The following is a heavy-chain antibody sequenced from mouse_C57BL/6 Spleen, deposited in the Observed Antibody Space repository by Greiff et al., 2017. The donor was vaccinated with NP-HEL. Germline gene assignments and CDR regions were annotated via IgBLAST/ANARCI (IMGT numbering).Heavy chain of an antibody. CDR2: ISSGSSTI. D-gene: IGHD4-1*01. CDR1: GFTFSDYG. CDR3: ARRDWDFYAMDY. Sequence: EVKLVESGGGLVKPGGSLKLSCAASGFTFSDYGMHWVRQAPEKGLEWVAYISSGSSTIYYADTVKGRFTISRDNAKNTLFLQMTSLRSEDTAMYYCARRDWDFYAMDYWGQGTSVTVSS. V-gene: IGHV5-17*01. J-gene: IGHJ4*01.